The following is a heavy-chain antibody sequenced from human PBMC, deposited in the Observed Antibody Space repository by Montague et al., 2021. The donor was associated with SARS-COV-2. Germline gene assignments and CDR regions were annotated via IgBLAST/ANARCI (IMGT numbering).Heavy chain of an antibody. D-gene: IGHD3-3*01. CDR2: IYYSGST. CDR3: ARAPRNIFGVVLTFDY. J-gene: IGHJ4*02. V-gene: IGHV4-31*03. CDR1: GGSISSGGYY. Sequence: TLSLTCTVSGGSISSGGYYWSWIRQHPGKGLEWIGYIYYSGSTYYNPSLKSRVTISVDTSKNQFSLKLSSVTAADTAVYYCARAPRNIFGVVLTFDYWGQGPLFTVS.